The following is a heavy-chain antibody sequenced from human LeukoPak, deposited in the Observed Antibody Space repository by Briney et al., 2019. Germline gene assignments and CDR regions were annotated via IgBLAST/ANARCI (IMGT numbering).Heavy chain of an antibody. D-gene: IGHD6-13*01. CDR3: ARVVAAGKLDY. Sequence: SETLSLTCTVSGGSISSSSYYWGWIRQPPGKGLEWIGEINHSGSTNYNPSLKSRVTISVDTSKNQFSLKLSSVTAADTAVYYCARVVAAGKLDYWGQGTLVTVSS. CDR1: GGSISSSSYY. V-gene: IGHV4-39*07. J-gene: IGHJ4*02. CDR2: INHSGST.